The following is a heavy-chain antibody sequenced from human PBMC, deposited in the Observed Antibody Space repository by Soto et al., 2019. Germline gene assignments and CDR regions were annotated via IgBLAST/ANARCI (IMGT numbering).Heavy chain of an antibody. Sequence: PGESLKISCKGSGYSLDSHWIGWVRQMPGKGLEWMGIIYPGGSDTTYSPSFQGQVTLSVDNSISTAYLQWSSLRASDTAIYYCARLVAAAGSGYFDFWGQGTLVTVSS. CDR2: IYPGGSDT. V-gene: IGHV5-51*01. CDR1: GYSLDSHW. J-gene: IGHJ4*02. D-gene: IGHD6-13*01. CDR3: ARLVAAAGSGYFDF.